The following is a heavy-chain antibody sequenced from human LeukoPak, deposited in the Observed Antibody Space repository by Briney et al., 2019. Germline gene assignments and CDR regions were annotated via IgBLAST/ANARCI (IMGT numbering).Heavy chain of an antibody. CDR3: ARGGGYGGIDWYLDL. D-gene: IGHD4-23*01. J-gene: IGHJ2*01. CDR1: GGSISSGDYY. CDR2: IYYSGNT. Sequence: PSETLSLTCTVSGGSISSGDYYWSRIRQPPGKGLEWIGYIYYSGNTYYNSSLKRRVTISVDTTENQFSLKLSSVTAADTAVYYCARGGGYGGIDWYLDLWGRGTLFTVSS. V-gene: IGHV4-30-4*01.